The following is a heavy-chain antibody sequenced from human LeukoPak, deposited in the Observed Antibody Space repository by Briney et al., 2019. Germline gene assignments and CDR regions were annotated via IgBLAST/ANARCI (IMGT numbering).Heavy chain of an antibody. Sequence: LRLSCAASGFTFDDYAMHWIRQPPGKGLEWIGYIYHSGSTYYNPSLKSRVTISVDRSKNQFSLKLSSVTAADTAVYYCARDGPIAAADYWGQGTLVTVSS. D-gene: IGHD6-13*01. CDR2: IYHSGST. CDR3: ARDGPIAAADY. CDR1: GFTFDDYA. V-gene: IGHV4-30-2*01. J-gene: IGHJ4*02.